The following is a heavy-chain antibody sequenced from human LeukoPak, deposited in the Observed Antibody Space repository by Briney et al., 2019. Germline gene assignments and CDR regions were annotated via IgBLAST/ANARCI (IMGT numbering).Heavy chain of an antibody. J-gene: IGHJ4*02. CDR1: GLTFSNYW. CDR2: IKEDGSEK. CDR3: VKTSGSYFFSGLDY. D-gene: IGHD3-10*01. V-gene: IGHV3-7*01. Sequence: PGGSLRLSCVASGLTFSNYWMSWVRQAPGKGLEWVANIKEDGSEKYYVDSVKGRFTISRDNAKNSLYLQMNSLRAEDTAVYYCVKTSGSYFFSGLDYWGQGTLVTVSS.